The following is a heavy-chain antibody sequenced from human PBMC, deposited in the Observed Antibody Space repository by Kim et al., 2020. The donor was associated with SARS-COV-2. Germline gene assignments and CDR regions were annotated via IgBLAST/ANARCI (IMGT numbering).Heavy chain of an antibody. J-gene: IGHJ4*02. CDR3: ARHPITMTLDY. CDR2: IYYSGST. CDR1: GGSISSSSYY. Sequence: SETLSLTCTVSGGSISSSSYYWGWIRQPPGKGLEWIGSIYYSGSTYYNPSLKSRVTISVDTSKNQFSLKLSSVTAADTAVYYCARHPITMTLDYWGQGTLVTVSS. D-gene: IGHD3-22*01. V-gene: IGHV4-39*01.